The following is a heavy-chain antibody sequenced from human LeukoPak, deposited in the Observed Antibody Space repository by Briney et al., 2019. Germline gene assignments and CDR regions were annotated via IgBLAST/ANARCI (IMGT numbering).Heavy chain of an antibody. Sequence: GGSLRLSCAASGFTFSNNWMHWVRQAPGGGLVWVSRIDNDGSSTVYAGSVKGRFTISRDNAKNTMYLQMNSLRAEDTAVYYCARGYSSGNYRLFDYWGQGTLVTVSS. CDR3: ARGYSSGNYRLFDY. CDR2: IDNDGSST. V-gene: IGHV3-74*01. D-gene: IGHD3-10*01. J-gene: IGHJ4*02. CDR1: GFTFSNNW.